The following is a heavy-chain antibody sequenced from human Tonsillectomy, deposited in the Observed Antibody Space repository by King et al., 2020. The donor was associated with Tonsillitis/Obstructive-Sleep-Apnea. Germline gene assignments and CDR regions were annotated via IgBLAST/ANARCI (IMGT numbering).Heavy chain of an antibody. CDR3: NPGGY. D-gene: IGHD3-10*01. Sequence: QLVQSGGGLVKPGGSLRLSCAASGFTFSNAWMNWVRQAPGKGLEWVGRIKSKTDGGKTDYAAPVKGRFTISRDDSKNTLYLQMNSLKTEDTAVYYCNPGGYWGQGTLVTVSS. CDR1: GFTFSNAW. J-gene: IGHJ4*02. CDR2: IKSKTDGGKT. V-gene: IGHV3-15*07.